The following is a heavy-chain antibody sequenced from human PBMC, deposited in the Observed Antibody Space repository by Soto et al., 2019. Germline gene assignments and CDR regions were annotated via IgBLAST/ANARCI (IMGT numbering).Heavy chain of an antibody. J-gene: IGHJ4*02. V-gene: IGHV3-33*01. CDR2: IWNDGSNK. CDR1: GFDFSTYG. D-gene: IGHD1-26*01. Sequence: QVQLVESGGGVVQPGRSLRLSCAASGFDFSTYGMHWVRQAPGKGLEWVAVIWNDGSNKYYADSVRGRFIISRDNSKNTLFLQLNSLRAEDTAVYYCARAVGPFDYWGQGTLVTGSS. CDR3: ARAVGPFDY.